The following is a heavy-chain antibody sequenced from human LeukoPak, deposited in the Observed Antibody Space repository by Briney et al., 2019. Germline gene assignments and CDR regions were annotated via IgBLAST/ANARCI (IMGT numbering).Heavy chain of an antibody. J-gene: IGHJ4*02. CDR2: ISGSGYST. CDR3: ARNGSREWYFDY. V-gene: IGHV3-23*01. Sequence: GGSLRLSCAASGFTFSSYAMSWVRQAPGKGLEWVSAISGSGYSTYYADSVKGRFTISRDNSKNTLYLQMNSLRAEYTAVYYCARNGSREWYFDYWGQGTLVTVSS. CDR1: GFTFSSYA. D-gene: IGHD1-26*01.